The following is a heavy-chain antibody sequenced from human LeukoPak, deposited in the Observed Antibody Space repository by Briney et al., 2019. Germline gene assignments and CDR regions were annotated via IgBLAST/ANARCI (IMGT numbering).Heavy chain of an antibody. CDR1: GFTFSSYA. CDR3: AGGDSFAYADY. J-gene: IGHJ4*02. CDR2: ISGSGGST. V-gene: IGHV3-23*01. D-gene: IGHD2-21*02. Sequence: GGSLRLSCAASGFTFSSYAMSWVRQAPGKGLEWVSAISGSGGSTYYADSVKGRFTTSRNNSKNTLYLQMNSLRAEDTAVYYCAGGDSFAYADYWGQETLVTVSS.